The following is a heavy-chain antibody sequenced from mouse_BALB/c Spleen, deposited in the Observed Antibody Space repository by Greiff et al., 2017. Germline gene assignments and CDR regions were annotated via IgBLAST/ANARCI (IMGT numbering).Heavy chain of an antibody. CDR1: GFTFSSFG. J-gene: IGHJ4*01. D-gene: IGHD1-1*01. V-gene: IGHV5-17*02. Sequence: EVKLVESGGGLVQPGGSRKLSCAASGFTFSSFGMHWVRQAPEKGLEWVAYISSGSSTIYYADTVKGRFTISRDNPKNTLFLQMTSLRSEDTAMYYCARNRYYGSSYYAMDYWGQGTSVTVSS. CDR2: ISSGSSTI. CDR3: ARNRYYGSSYYAMDY.